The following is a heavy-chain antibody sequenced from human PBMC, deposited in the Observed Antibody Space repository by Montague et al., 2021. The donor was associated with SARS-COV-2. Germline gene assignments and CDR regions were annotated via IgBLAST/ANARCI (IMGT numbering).Heavy chain of an antibody. CDR2: IHHGGST. J-gene: IGHJ6*03. Sequence: SETLSLTCAVHGGSFSTYSWNWIRQPPGKGLEWIGEIHHGGSTNYNPSLKSRVTISADTSKNHFSLELTSVAAADTAVYYCARLGDGVVPSPILGVGPYYSYYSMDVWGKGTTVTVSS. CDR1: GGSFSTYS. V-gene: IGHV4-34*01. D-gene: IGHD3-10*01. CDR3: ARLGDGVVPSPILGVGPYYSYYSMDV.